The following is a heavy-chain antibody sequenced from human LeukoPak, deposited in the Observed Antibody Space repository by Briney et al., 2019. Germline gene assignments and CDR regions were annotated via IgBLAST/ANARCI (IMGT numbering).Heavy chain of an antibody. D-gene: IGHD6-13*01. CDR3: ARDSSGIADY. CDR2: MNPNNGNT. Sequence: ASVKVSCKASGYTFTSYDINWVRQATGQGLEWMGWMNPNNGNTNYAQKLQGRVTMTTDTSTSTAYMELRSLRSDDTAAYYCARDSSGIADYWGQGTLVTVSS. V-gene: IGHV1-18*01. J-gene: IGHJ4*02. CDR1: GYTFTSYD.